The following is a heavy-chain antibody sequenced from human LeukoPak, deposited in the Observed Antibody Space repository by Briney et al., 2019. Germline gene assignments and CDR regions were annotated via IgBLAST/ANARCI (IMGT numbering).Heavy chain of an antibody. CDR3: AKGRGTTVTSAANY. CDR2: ISGSGGTT. V-gene: IGHV3-23*01. J-gene: IGHJ4*02. D-gene: IGHD4-17*01. Sequence: GGSLRLSCAASGFTFSSYVMSWVRQAPGKGLEWVSGISGSGGTTYHADSVKGRFTISRDNSKNTLYLEMNSLRAEDTAVYYCAKGRGTTVTSAANYWGQGTLVTVSS. CDR1: GFTFSSYV.